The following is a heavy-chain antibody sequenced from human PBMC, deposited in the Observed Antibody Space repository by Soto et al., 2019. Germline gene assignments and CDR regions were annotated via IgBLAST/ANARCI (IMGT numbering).Heavy chain of an antibody. CDR2: VFHTGLT. CDR3: ARDVYYGGLSLSD. V-gene: IGHV4-4*02. D-gene: IGHD2-21*01. J-gene: IGHJ4*01. Sequence: SETVYLPCTGSAASTRKINRWGRVRQTTGRGLEWIGEVFHTGLTNYNPSLKSPVTISMAASKNHLSLEIRSVTAADMAFYFCARDVYYGGLSLSDWGDGRLVTV. CDR1: AASTRKINR.